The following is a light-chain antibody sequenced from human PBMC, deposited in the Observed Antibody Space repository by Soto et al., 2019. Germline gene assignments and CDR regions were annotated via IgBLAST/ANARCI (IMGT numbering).Light chain of an antibody. Sequence: DIQLTQAPSFLSASAGDRVSITCRASQAISSYLAWYQQKPGRAPKLLIYAASTLQRGVPSRFSGSGSGTEFTLTITSLQPEDFATYYCQQLNSFPITFGQGTRLEIK. CDR1: QAISSY. V-gene: IGKV1-9*01. CDR3: QQLNSFPIT. J-gene: IGKJ5*01. CDR2: AAS.